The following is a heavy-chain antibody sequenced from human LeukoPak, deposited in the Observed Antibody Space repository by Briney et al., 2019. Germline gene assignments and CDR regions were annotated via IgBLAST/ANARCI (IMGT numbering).Heavy chain of an antibody. CDR3: ARDLKAAAGPFDP. V-gene: IGHV3-11*05. Sequence: GGSLRLSCAASGXTFSDYYMSWIRQAPGKGLEWVSYISSSSSCTNYADSVKGRFTISRDNAKNSLYLQMNSLRAEDTAVYYCARDLKAAAGPFDPWGQGTLVTVSS. CDR1: GXTFSDYY. J-gene: IGHJ5*02. CDR2: ISSSSSCT. D-gene: IGHD6-13*01.